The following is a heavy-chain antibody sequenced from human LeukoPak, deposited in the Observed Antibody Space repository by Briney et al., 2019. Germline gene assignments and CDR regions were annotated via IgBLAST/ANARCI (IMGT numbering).Heavy chain of an antibody. CDR3: VRDLVTVNTPCFDY. V-gene: IGHV1-2*02. CDR2: INLNSGGT. CDR1: GFTFTGYY. J-gene: IGHJ4*02. D-gene: IGHD4-17*01. Sequence: ASVKVSCKASGFTFTGYYMHWVRQAPGQGLEWLGWINLNSGGTTYAQMFQGRVTMTRDTSINTAYMDLSGLRSDDTAIYYCVRDLVTVNTPCFDYWGQGALVTVSS.